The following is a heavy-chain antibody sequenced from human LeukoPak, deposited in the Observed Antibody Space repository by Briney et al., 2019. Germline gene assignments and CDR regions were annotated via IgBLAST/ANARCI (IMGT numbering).Heavy chain of an antibody. Sequence: PSETLSLTCAVSGYSISSGYYWGWIRQPPGKGLEWIGSIYHSGSTYYNPSLKGRVTISVDTSKNQFSLKLSSVTAADTAVYYCAREPLDYWGQGTLVTVSS. J-gene: IGHJ4*02. CDR1: GYSISSGYY. CDR3: AREPLDY. V-gene: IGHV4-38-2*02. CDR2: IYHSGST.